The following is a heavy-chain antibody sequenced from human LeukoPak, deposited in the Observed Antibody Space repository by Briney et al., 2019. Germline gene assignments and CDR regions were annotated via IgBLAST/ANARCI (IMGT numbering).Heavy chain of an antibody. J-gene: IGHJ4*02. Sequence: RASVKASCKASGYTFTSYGISWVRQAPGQGLEWMGWISAYNGNTNYAQKLQGRVTMTTDTSTSTAYMELRSLRSDDTAVYYCARDRYYDILTGYYPFDYWGQGTLVTVSS. D-gene: IGHD3-9*01. CDR1: GYTFTSYG. CDR2: ISAYNGNT. CDR3: ARDRYYDILTGYYPFDY. V-gene: IGHV1-18*04.